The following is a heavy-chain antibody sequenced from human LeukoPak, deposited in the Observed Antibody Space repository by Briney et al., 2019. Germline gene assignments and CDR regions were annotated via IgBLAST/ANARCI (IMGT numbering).Heavy chain of an antibody. V-gene: IGHV4-59*01. CDR2: IYYSGST. D-gene: IGHD2-2*01. J-gene: IGHJ6*02. Sequence: PSETLSLTCTVSGGSISSYYWSWIRQPPGKGLEWIGYIYYSGSTNYNPSLKSRVTISVDTSKNQFSMKLSSVTAADTAVYYCAARRYCSSTSCYLGHYGMDVWGQGTTVTVSS. CDR3: AARRYCSSTSCYLGHYGMDV. CDR1: GGSISSYY.